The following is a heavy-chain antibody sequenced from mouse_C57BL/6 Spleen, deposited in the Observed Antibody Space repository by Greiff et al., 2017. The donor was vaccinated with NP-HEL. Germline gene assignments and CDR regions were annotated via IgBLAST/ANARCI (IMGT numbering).Heavy chain of an antibody. CDR3: ARSDDGYRY. CDR2: IDPSDSYT. D-gene: IGHD2-3*01. CDR1: GYTFTSYW. V-gene: IGHV1-69*01. J-gene: IGHJ2*01. Sequence: QVQLQQPGAELVMPGASVKLSCKASGYTFTSYWMHWVKQRPGQGLEWIGEIDPSDSYTNYNQKFKGKSTLTVDKSSSTAYMQLSSLTSEDSAVYYCARSDDGYRYWGQGTTLPVSS.